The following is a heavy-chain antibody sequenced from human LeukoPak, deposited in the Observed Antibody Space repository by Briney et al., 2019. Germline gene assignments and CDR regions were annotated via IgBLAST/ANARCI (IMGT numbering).Heavy chain of an antibody. J-gene: IGHJ4*02. CDR3: ARGTARFDY. CDR1: GFTFTSYW. CDR2: INTDGSSI. V-gene: IGHV3-74*01. Sequence: GGSLRLSCAASGFTFTSYWMHWVRQAPGKGLVWVSRINTDGSSINYADSVKGRFTISRDNAKNTLYLQMSSLRAEDTAVYYCARGTARFDYWGQGTLVTVSS.